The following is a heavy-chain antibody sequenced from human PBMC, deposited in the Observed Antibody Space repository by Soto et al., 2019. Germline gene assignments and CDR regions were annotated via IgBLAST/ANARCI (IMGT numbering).Heavy chain of an antibody. CDR3: ATSRLRFLEWLLPYFDY. Sequence: ASVKVSCKVSGYTLTELSMHWVRQAPGKRLEWMGGFDPEDGETIYAQKFQGRVTMTEDTSTDTAYMELSSLRSEDTAVYYCATSRLRFLEWLLPYFDYWGQGTLVTVSS. CDR2: FDPEDGET. J-gene: IGHJ4*02. CDR1: GYTLTELS. V-gene: IGHV1-24*01. D-gene: IGHD3-3*01.